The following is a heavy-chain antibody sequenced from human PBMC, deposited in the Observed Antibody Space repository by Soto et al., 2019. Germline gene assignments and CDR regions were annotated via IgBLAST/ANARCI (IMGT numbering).Heavy chain of an antibody. Sequence: QVQLVQSGAEVKKPGASVKVSCKASGYTFTSYYMHWVRQAPGQGLEWMGIINPSGGSKSYAKKFQGRVTMTRDTSTSTVYMELSSRRSEDTAVHYCARVYPSDTRYGSVGNNWVAPWCQGTLVTVSS. J-gene: IGHJ5*02. CDR2: INPSGGSK. CDR1: GYTFTSYY. D-gene: IGHD3-10*01. V-gene: IGHV1-46*03. CDR3: ARVYPSDTRYGSVGNNWVAP.